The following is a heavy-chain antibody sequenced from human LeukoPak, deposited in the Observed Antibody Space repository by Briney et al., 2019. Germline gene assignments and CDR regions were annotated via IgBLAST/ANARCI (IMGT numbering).Heavy chain of an antibody. V-gene: IGHV3-11*01. J-gene: IGHJ3*02. CDR3: ARGLRGATNAFDI. CDR1: GVTFSDHY. CDR2: ISGSSSGI. D-gene: IGHD1-26*01. Sequence: AGSLRLSCAVSGVTFSDHYMSWIRQAPGKGLEWVSYISGSSSGIYSADSVRGRFTISRDNAKNSLYLQMKSLSAEDTAVYYCARGLRGATNAFDIWGQGTMVTVSS.